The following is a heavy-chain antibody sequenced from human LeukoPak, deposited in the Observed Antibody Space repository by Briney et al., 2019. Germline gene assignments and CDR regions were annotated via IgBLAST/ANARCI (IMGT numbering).Heavy chain of an antibody. Sequence: SETPSLTCTVSGGSISSYYWSWIRQPAGKGLEWIGRIYTSGSTNYNPSLKSRVTMSVDTSKNQFSLKLSSVTAADTAVYYCARGTGNYYYYYMDVWGKGTTVTVSS. CDR2: IYTSGST. CDR1: GGSISSYY. V-gene: IGHV4-4*07. J-gene: IGHJ6*03. D-gene: IGHD1-1*01. CDR3: ARGTGNYYYYYMDV.